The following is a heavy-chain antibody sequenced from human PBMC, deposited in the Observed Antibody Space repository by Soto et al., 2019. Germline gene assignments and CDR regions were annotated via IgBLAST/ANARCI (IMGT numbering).Heavy chain of an antibody. CDR3: ARDWASTVTTHGFDP. CDR1: GGTFSSYA. J-gene: IGHJ5*02. D-gene: IGHD4-4*01. V-gene: IGHV1-69*12. Sequence: QVQLVQSGAEVKKPGSSVKVSCKASGGTFSSYAISWVRQAPGQGLEWMGGIIPIFGTANYAQKFQGRVKSAADEATSTAYMELSSLRSEDTAVYYCARDWASTVTTHGFDPWGQGTLVTVSS. CDR2: IIPIFGTA.